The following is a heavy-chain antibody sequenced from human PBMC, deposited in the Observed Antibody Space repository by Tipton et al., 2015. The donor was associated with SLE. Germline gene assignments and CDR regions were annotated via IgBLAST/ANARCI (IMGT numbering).Heavy chain of an antibody. Sequence: TLSLTCTVSGGSISSGSYYWSWIRQPAGKGLEWIGYIYTSGSTNYNPSLKSRVTISVDTSKNQFSLKLSSVTAADTAVYYCARDCMVRGVRAFDIWGQGTMVTVSS. CDR3: ARDCMVRGVRAFDI. J-gene: IGHJ3*02. V-gene: IGHV4-61*09. D-gene: IGHD3-10*01. CDR2: IYTSGST. CDR1: GGSISSGSYY.